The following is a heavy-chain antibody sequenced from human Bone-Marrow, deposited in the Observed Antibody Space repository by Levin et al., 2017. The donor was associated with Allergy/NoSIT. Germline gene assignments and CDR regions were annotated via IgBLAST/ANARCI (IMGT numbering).Heavy chain of an antibody. J-gene: IGHJ5*02. CDR2: IYYSRST. CDR1: GGSISSSSYQ. Sequence: SQTLPLTCTVSGGSISSSSYQWGWIRQPPGKGLEWIGSIYYSRSTYYNPSLKSRVTISVNTSKNQFSLKLSSVTAADTAVYYCAREKNYYDSSGNNWFDPWGQGTLVTVSS. V-gene: IGHV4-39*07. D-gene: IGHD3-22*01. CDR3: AREKNYYDSSGNNWFDP.